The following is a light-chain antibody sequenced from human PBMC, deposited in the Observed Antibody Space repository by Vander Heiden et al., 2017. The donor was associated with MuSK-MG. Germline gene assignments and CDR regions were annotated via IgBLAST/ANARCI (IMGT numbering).Light chain of an antibody. J-gene: IGKJ1*01. V-gene: IGKV3-20*01. Sequence: EVVLTQSPGTLSLSPGERATLSCRASQSVSNNYLAWYQQRPGQAPRLLIYDASRRATGIPDRFTGSGSGTDFTLTISRLEAEDFAVYYCQQYGSSRRTFGQGTKVEIK. CDR1: QSVSNNY. CDR2: DAS. CDR3: QQYGSSRRT.